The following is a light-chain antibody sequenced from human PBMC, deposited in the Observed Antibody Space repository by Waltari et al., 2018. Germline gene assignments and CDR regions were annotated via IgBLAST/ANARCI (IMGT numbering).Light chain of an antibody. Sequence: QSGLTQPASVAGSPGQSITVPCTGTSSDVGNSNLVSWYQQYPGKAPRLMVYEVTKRTSGVSDRFFGSKSGNTASLTISGLQSEDEADYYCCSYAGLGIYVFGTGTKVTVL. CDR1: SSDVGNSNL. J-gene: IGLJ1*01. V-gene: IGLV2-23*02. CDR3: CSYAGLGIYV. CDR2: EVT.